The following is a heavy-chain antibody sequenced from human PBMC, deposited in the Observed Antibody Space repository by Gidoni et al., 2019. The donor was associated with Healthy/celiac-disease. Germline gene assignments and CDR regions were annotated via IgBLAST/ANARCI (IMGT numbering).Heavy chain of an antibody. Sequence: EVQLVESGGGLVKPGGSLRLSCAASGFTFRSYSMNWVRQAPGKGLEWVSSISISSSYIYYADSVKGRFTISRDNAKNSLYLQMNSLRAEDTAVYYCARLLWFGELATGGGYWGQGTLVTVSS. V-gene: IGHV3-21*01. CDR3: ARLLWFGELATGGGY. J-gene: IGHJ4*02. CDR1: GFTFRSYS. D-gene: IGHD3-10*01. CDR2: ISISSSYI.